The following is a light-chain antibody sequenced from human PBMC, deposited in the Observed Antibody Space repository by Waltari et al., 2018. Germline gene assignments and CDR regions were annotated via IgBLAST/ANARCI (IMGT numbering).Light chain of an antibody. CDR3: QQIYSTPQT. Sequence: DIQMTQSPSSLSASVGDRVTITCRASRSISSYLNWFQQKPGKAPKLLIYAAASLQSVVPLRFSGSGSGTDFTLTISSLQPEDFATYYCQQIYSTPQTFGQGTKVEIK. CDR1: RSISSY. V-gene: IGKV1-39*01. J-gene: IGKJ1*01. CDR2: AAA.